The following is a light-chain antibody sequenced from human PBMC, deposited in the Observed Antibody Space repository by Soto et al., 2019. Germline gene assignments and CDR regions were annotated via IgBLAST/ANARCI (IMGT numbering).Light chain of an antibody. CDR2: KVS. J-gene: IGKJ1*01. CDR1: QSLVHNDGNTY. Sequence: DIVMTQTPLSSPVTLGQAASISCRSSQSLVHNDGNTYLSWVQQRPGQPPRPLIYKVSDRFSGVPDGVSGSGAGTDFTLTISRVEAEDVGVYYCMQATQSSWTFGQGTKVEI. V-gene: IGKV2-24*01. CDR3: MQATQSSWT.